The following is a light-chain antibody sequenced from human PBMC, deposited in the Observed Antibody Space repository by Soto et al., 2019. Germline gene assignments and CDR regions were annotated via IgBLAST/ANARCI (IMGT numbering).Light chain of an antibody. CDR2: STS. V-gene: IGLV1-44*01. CDR3: AAWDDRLDVYV. Sequence: QSVLTQPPSASGTPGQRVTISCSGSRSNVESNTVSWYQQLPGTAPKLLIYSTSQRSSGVPGRFSGSKSGASASLSISGLQSEDEADYYCAAWDDRLDVYVFGTGTKLTVL. J-gene: IGLJ1*01. CDR1: RSNVESNT.